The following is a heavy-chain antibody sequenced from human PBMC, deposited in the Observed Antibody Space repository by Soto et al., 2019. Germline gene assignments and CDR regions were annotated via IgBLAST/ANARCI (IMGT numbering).Heavy chain of an antibody. CDR1: GFIFSSYS. V-gene: IGHV3-48*01. Sequence: GWSLRLSCAASGFIFSSYSMNWVRQAPGKGLEWVSYSSSSSSTIYYADSVKGRFTISRDNAKNSLYLQMNSLRAEDTAVYYCARAVFDYDFWSGPDAFDIWGQGTMVTVSS. CDR3: ARAVFDYDFWSGPDAFDI. J-gene: IGHJ3*02. CDR2: SSSSSSTI. D-gene: IGHD3-3*01.